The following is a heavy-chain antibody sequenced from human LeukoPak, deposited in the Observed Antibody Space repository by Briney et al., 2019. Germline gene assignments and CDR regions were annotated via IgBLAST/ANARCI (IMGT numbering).Heavy chain of an antibody. Sequence: PGGSLRLSCAASGFTFDDYGMSWVRQAPGKGLEWVFGINWNGGSTGYADSVKGRFTISRDNAKNSLYLQMNSLRAEDTALYYCARALHYYYYMDVWGKGTTVTVSS. V-gene: IGHV3-20*04. J-gene: IGHJ6*03. CDR1: GFTFDDYG. CDR2: INWNGGST. CDR3: ARALHYYYYMDV.